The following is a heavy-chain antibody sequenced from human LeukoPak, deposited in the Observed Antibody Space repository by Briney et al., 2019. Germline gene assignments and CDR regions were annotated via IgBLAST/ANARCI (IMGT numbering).Heavy chain of an antibody. Sequence: PSETLSLTCTVSGDPISRNDYYWGWIRQPPGKGLEWIGTIYYSGSAYYSPSLKSRVTISVDTSKTQFSLKLSSVTAADTAVYYCARAHSWLRFLYYYMDVWGEGTAVTVSS. CDR1: GDPISRNDYY. CDR2: IYYSGSA. J-gene: IGHJ6*03. D-gene: IGHD5-12*01. CDR3: ARAHSWLRFLYYYMDV. V-gene: IGHV4-39*07.